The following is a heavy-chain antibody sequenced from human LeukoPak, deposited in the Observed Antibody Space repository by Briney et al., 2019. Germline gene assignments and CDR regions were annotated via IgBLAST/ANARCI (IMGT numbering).Heavy chain of an antibody. CDR1: GGTFSSYA. CDR3: ARGGVPAALYGMDV. D-gene: IGHD2-2*01. V-gene: IGHV1-69*01. J-gene: IGHJ6*04. CDR2: TIPIFGTA. Sequence: ASVKVSCKASGGTFSSYAISWVRQAPGQGLEWMGGTIPIFGTANYAQKFQGRVTITADESTSTAYMELSSLRSEDTAVYYCARGGVPAALYGMDVWGKGTTVTVSS.